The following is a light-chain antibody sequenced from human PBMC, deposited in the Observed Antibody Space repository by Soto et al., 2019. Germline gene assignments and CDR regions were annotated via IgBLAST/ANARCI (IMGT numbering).Light chain of an antibody. J-gene: IGKJ5*01. V-gene: IGKV3-15*01. CDR3: QQYNNWPPIT. CDR1: QSVRNK. Sequence: VLPQATGTRSVSQRSRASRAWRVSQSVRNKVAWYQHKPGQTPRVIIYDTSTRATGIPARFSGSASGPQFTLTISSLQSEAFSVYYCQQYNNWPPITFGKGTRLEI. CDR2: DTS.